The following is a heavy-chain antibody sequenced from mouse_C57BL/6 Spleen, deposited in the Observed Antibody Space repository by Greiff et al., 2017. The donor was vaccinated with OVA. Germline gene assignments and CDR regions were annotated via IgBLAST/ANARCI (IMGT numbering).Heavy chain of an antibody. CDR2: IYPGDGDT. V-gene: IGHV1-82*01. CDR1: GYAFSSSW. J-gene: IGHJ2*01. D-gene: IGHD2-1*01. CDR3: ARGGGNYVYFDY. Sequence: QVQLQQSGPELVKPGASVKISCKASGYAFSSSWMNWVKQRPGKGLEWIGRIYPGDGDTNYNGKFKGKATLTADKSSSTAYMQLSSLTSEDSAVYFCARGGGNYVYFDYWGQGTTLTVSS.